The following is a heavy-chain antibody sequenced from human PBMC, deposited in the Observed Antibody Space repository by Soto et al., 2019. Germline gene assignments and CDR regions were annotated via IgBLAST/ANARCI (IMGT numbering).Heavy chain of an antibody. V-gene: IGHV1-8*01. Sequence: ASVKVSCKASGYTFTSYDIYWVRQATGQGLEWMGWMNPNTGNSGYAQKFQGRVTMTSDTSISTAHMELSSLRSEDTAVFYCARGYCSGGNCYSGMDVWGQGTMVTVSS. J-gene: IGHJ6*02. CDR2: MNPNTGNS. D-gene: IGHD2-15*01. CDR3: ARGYCSGGNCYSGMDV. CDR1: GYTFTSYD.